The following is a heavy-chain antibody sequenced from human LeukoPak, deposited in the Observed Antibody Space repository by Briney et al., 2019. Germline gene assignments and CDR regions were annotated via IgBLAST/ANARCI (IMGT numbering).Heavy chain of an antibody. CDR2: ISYDGSNK. CDR1: GFTFSSYG. V-gene: IGHV3-30*03. Sequence: GGSLRLSCAASGFTFSSYGMHWVRQAPGKGLEWVAVISYDGSNKYYADSVKGRFTISRDNSKNTLYLQMNSLRVDDTAVYYCAIGLYGGPFDYWGQGTLVTVSS. J-gene: IGHJ4*02. CDR3: AIGLYGGPFDY. D-gene: IGHD4-17*01.